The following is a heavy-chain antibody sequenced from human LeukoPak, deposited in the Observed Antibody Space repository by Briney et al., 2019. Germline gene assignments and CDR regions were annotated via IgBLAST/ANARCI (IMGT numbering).Heavy chain of an antibody. Sequence: ASVKVSCKASGYTFTSYGISWVRQAPGQGLEWMGWISAYNGNTNYAQKLQGRVTMTTDTSTSTAYMELRSLRSDATAVYYCARVREYCSGGSCYYYYYYYMDVWGKGTTVTVSS. CDR3: ARVREYCSGGSCYYYYYYYMDV. J-gene: IGHJ6*03. CDR2: ISAYNGNT. D-gene: IGHD2-15*01. CDR1: GYTFTSYG. V-gene: IGHV1-18*01.